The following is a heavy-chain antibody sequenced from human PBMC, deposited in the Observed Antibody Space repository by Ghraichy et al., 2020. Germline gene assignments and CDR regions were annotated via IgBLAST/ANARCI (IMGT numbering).Heavy chain of an antibody. J-gene: IGHJ3*02. CDR2: VWYDGNNK. D-gene: IGHD2/OR15-2a*01. Sequence: GSLNISCAASGFTFSSYVLHWVRQAPGRGLEWVTFVWYDGNNKYYADSVKGRFTISRDNSKNTVYLQMNTLRAEDTAVYYCAREGRIGQNAFDIWGQGTMVTVSS. CDR3: AREGRIGQNAFDI. V-gene: IGHV3-33*01. CDR1: GFTFSSYV.